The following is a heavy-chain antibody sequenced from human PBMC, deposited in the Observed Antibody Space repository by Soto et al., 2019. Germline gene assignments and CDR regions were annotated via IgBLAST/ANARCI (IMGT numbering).Heavy chain of an antibody. J-gene: IGHJ4*02. D-gene: IGHD3-10*01. CDR3: ARKDYYGSGIYYFDY. V-gene: IGHV1-3*01. CDR1: GYAFNKYP. Sequence: ASVKVSCKASGYAFNKYPMHWVRQAPGQGLEWMGWINAANGDTGYSQKFQGRVTLTRDTSASTAYMELSSLRSEDTAVYYCARKDYYGSGIYYFDYWGQGTLVIVSS. CDR2: INAANGDT.